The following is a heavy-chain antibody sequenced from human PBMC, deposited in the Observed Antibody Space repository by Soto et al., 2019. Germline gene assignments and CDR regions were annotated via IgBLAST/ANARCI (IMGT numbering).Heavy chain of an antibody. J-gene: IGHJ4*02. D-gene: IGHD4-17*01. CDR3: AKVGFPYGDYGGPLDY. Sequence: EVQLVESGGGLVQPGRSLRLSCAASGFTFDDYAMHWVRQAPGKGLEWVSGISWNSGTIGYADSVKGRFTISRDNAKNSLYLQMNSLRAEDTALYYCAKVGFPYGDYGGPLDYWGQGTLVTVSS. CDR1: GFTFDDYA. V-gene: IGHV3-9*01. CDR2: ISWNSGTI.